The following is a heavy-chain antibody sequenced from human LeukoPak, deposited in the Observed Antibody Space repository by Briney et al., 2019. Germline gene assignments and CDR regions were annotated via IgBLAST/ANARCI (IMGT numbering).Heavy chain of an antibody. V-gene: IGHV3-33*08. Sequence: GRSLRLSCAASGFTFSSYGMHWVRQAPGKGLEWVAVIWYDGSNKYYADSVKGRFTISRDNSKNTLYLQMNSLRAGDTAVYYCARDGATATSLDYWGQGTLVTVSS. CDR1: GFTFSSYG. J-gene: IGHJ4*02. CDR3: ARDGATATSLDY. CDR2: IWYDGSNK. D-gene: IGHD2-15*01.